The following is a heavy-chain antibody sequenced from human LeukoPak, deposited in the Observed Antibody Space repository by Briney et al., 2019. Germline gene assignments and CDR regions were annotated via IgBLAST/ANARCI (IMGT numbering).Heavy chain of an antibody. CDR3: GRGGSSSRFEYDYYYYYTDV. CDR1: GFTFSNYY. V-gene: IGHV3-11*01. J-gene: IGHJ6*03. CDR2: ISSSGSTI. Sequence: GESLSLSCAVSGFTFSNYYMSWIRQPPGKGLEWVSYISSSGSTIYYAHTVSGRSTIYRDNAKTPLYLQMNSLRAEDTAVYYCGRGGSSSRFEYDYYYYYTDVWGKRTTLTVSS. D-gene: IGHD6-6*01.